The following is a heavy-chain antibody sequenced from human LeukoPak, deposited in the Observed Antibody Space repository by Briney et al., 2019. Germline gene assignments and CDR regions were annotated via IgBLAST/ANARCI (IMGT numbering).Heavy chain of an antibody. Sequence: GESLKISCKGSGYSFTNYWIGWVRQMPGKGLEWMGRIDPSDSYTNHSPSFQGHVTISADKSISTAYLQWSSLKASDTAMYYCARHPHYDSSGYYYWFDPWGQGTLATISS. D-gene: IGHD3-22*01. CDR2: IDPSDSYT. V-gene: IGHV5-10-1*01. CDR1: GYSFTNYW. CDR3: ARHPHYDSSGYYYWFDP. J-gene: IGHJ5*02.